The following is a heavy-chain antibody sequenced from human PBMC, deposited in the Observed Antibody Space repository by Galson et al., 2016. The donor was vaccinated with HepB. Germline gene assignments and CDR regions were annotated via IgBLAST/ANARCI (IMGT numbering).Heavy chain of an antibody. J-gene: IGHJ6*02. CDR1: GFSLSNYE. V-gene: IGHV3-48*03. CDR3: VRGTGKSWYAYKRSYHYTMDV. D-gene: IGHD3-3*01. Sequence: SLRLSCAVSGFSLSNYEMNWVRQAPGKGLEWLSYSRYSGTVYYAESVKGRFTISRDNAENSLHLQMNNVRADDTAVYYCVRGTGKSWYAYKRSYHYTMDVWGRGTTVIVSS. CDR2: SRYSGTV.